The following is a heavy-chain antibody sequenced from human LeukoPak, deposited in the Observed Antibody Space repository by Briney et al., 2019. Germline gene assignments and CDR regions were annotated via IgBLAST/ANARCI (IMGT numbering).Heavy chain of an antibody. CDR2: TYYRSKWYN. Sequence: SQTLSLTCAISGDSVSSNSAAWNWIRQSPSRGLEWLGRTYYRSKWYNDYAVSVKSRITINPDTSKNQFSLKLSSVTAADTAVYYCARHVAMAYQLLNWFDPWGQGTLVTVSS. J-gene: IGHJ5*02. CDR3: ARHVAMAYQLLNWFDP. V-gene: IGHV6-1*01. D-gene: IGHD2-2*01. CDR1: GDSVSSNSAA.